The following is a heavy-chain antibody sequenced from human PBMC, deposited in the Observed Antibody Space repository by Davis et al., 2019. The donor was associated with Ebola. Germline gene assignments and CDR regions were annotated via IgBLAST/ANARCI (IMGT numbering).Heavy chain of an antibody. D-gene: IGHD6-6*01. Sequence: GESLKISCAASAFSFSSYSMNWVRQAPGKGLEWVSYISTSSSPIYYADSVKGRFTISRDNAKNSLYLQMNSLRDEDTAVYYCARDQGAIAALPSAFDMWGQGTMVTVSS. CDR2: ISTSSSPI. CDR1: AFSFSSYS. CDR3: ARDQGAIAALPSAFDM. V-gene: IGHV3-48*02. J-gene: IGHJ3*02.